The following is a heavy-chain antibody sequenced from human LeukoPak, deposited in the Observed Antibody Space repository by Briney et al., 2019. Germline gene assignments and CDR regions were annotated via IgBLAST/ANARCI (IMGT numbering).Heavy chain of an antibody. V-gene: IGHV4-59*01. CDR3: ARERGGAYYYDSSGYGWFDY. D-gene: IGHD3-22*01. J-gene: IGHJ4*02. Sequence: SETLSLTCTVSGGSISSYYWSWIRQPPGKGLEWIGYIYYSGSTNYNPSLKSRVTISVDTSKNQFSLKLSSVTAADTAVYYCARERGGAYYYDSSGYGWFDYWGQGTLVTVSS. CDR1: GGSISSYY. CDR2: IYYSGST.